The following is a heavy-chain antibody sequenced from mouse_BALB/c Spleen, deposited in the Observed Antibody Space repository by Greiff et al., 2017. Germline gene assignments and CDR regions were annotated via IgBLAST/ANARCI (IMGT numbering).Heavy chain of an antibody. D-gene: IGHD1-1*01. Sequence: DVQLQESGPGLVKPSQSLSLTCTVTGYSITSDYAWNWIRQFPGNKLEWMGYISYSGSTSYNPSLKSRISITRDTSKNQFFLQLNSVTTEDTATYYCARSYSPYYAMDYWGQGTSVTVSS. CDR2: ISYSGST. J-gene: IGHJ4*01. CDR1: GYSITSDYA. CDR3: ARSYSPYYAMDY. V-gene: IGHV3-2*02.